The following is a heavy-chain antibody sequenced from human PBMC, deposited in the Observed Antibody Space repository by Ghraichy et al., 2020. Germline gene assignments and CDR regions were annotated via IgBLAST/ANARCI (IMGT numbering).Heavy chain of an antibody. J-gene: IGHJ4*02. CDR3: ARGRPLNAATGFYSIIDY. D-gene: IGHD2-15*01. V-gene: IGHV2-5*01. Sequence: SGPTLVKPTQTLTLTCTFSGFSLKTSGVGVGWIRQPPGEALEWLALIYWNDGKRFNTSLESGLNITKDASRNRVVLTMPNINPVDTGTYYCARGRPLNAATGFYSIIDYWGQGPLITVSA. CDR1: GFSLKTSGVG. CDR2: IYWNDGK.